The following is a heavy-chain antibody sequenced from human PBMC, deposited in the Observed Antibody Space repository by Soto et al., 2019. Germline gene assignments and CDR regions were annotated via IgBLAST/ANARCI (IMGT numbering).Heavy chain of an antibody. CDR1: GGSISSYY. Sequence: SETLSLTCTVSGGSISSYYWSWIRQPPGKGLEWIGYIYYSGSTNYNPSLKSRVTISVDTSKNQFSLKLSSVTAADTAVYYCARINTIFGVPQRWGWFDPWGQGTLVTVSS. CDR3: ARINTIFGVPQRWGWFDP. J-gene: IGHJ5*02. CDR2: IYYSGST. D-gene: IGHD3-3*01. V-gene: IGHV4-59*01.